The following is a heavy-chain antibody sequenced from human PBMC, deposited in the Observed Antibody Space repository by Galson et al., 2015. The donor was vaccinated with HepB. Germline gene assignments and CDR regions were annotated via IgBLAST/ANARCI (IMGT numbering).Heavy chain of an antibody. Sequence: SLRLSCAASGFTFSKYWMTWVRQAPGKGLEWVANIKQDGSEKNYVDSVKGRFTVSRDNAKNSLYLQMNSLRADDTAVYYCATGYYLDYWGQGTLVTVSS. J-gene: IGHJ4*02. D-gene: IGHD6-13*01. CDR2: IKQDGSEK. V-gene: IGHV3-7*05. CDR3: ATGYYLDY. CDR1: GFTFSKYW.